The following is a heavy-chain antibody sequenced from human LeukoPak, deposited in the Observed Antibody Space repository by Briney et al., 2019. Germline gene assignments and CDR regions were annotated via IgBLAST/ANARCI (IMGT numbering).Heavy chain of an antibody. CDR2: ISGSGGST. D-gene: IGHD6-19*01. CDR1: GFTFSSYA. V-gene: IGHV3-23*01. J-gene: IGHJ4*02. CDR3: AREGKLTGYFGGLGFNY. Sequence: GGSLRLSCAASGFTFSSYAMSWVRQAPGKGLEWVSAISGSGGSTYYADSVKGRFTISRDNSKNTLYLQMNSLRAEDTAVYYCAREGKLTGYFGGLGFNYWGPGILVTVSS.